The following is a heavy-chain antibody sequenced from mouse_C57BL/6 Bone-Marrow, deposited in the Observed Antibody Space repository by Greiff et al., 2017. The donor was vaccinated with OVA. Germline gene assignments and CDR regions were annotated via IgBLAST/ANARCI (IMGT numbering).Heavy chain of an antibody. CDR1: GFTFSSYG. CDR3: ANYDYDGAMDY. Sequence: EVQVVESGGDLVKPGGSLKLSCAASGFTFSSYGMSWVRQTPDKRLEWVATISSGGSYTYSPDSVKGRFTISRDNAKNTLYLQMSSLKSEDTAMYYCANYDYDGAMDYWGQGTSVTVSS. D-gene: IGHD2-4*01. CDR2: ISSGGSYT. V-gene: IGHV5-6*01. J-gene: IGHJ4*01.